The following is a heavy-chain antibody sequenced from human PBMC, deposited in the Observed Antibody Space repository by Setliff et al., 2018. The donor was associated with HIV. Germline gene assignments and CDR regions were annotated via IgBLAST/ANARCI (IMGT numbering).Heavy chain of an antibody. V-gene: IGHV1-69*10. CDR3: ASDRRHSSSPGSFDP. CDR1: GGTFSSYA. D-gene: IGHD6-6*01. J-gene: IGHJ5*02. Sequence: SVKVSCKASGGTFSSYAISWVRQAPGQGLEWMGGIIPILGIANYAQKFQGRVTITADKSTGTAYMELGSLRSEDTAVYYCASDRRHSSSPGSFDPWGQGTLVTVSS. CDR2: IIPILGIA.